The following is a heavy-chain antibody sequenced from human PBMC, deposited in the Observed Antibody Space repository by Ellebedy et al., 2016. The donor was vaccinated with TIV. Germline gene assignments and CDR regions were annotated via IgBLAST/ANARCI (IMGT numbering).Heavy chain of an antibody. CDR2: IYYSGST. CDR3: ARHHTVERGAIDY. V-gene: IGHV4-39*01. Sequence: MPSETLSLTCTVSGGSISSPSYYRGWIRQPPGKRLEWIGSIYYSGSTYYYPSLKNRVTMSIDTSKNQFSLKLSSVTAADTAVYYCARHHTVERGAIDYWGQGTLVTVSS. D-gene: IGHD1-1*01. CDR1: GGSISSPSYY. J-gene: IGHJ4*02.